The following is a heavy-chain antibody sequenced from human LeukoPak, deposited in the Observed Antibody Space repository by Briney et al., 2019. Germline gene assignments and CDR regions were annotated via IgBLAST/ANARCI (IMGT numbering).Heavy chain of an antibody. Sequence: GGSLRLSCAASGFIFSDHYMDWVRQAPGKGLEWVGRTRNKANSYTTEYAASVKGRFTISRDDSKNSLYLQMNSLKTEDTAVYYCARPTIAARPDAFDIWGQGTMVTVS. CDR2: TRNKANSYTT. D-gene: IGHD6-6*01. CDR1: GFIFSDHY. CDR3: ARPTIAARPDAFDI. V-gene: IGHV3-72*01. J-gene: IGHJ3*02.